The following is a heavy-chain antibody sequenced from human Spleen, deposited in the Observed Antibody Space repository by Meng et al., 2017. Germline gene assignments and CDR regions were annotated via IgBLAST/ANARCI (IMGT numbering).Heavy chain of an antibody. CDR3: ARGSLRDRSLCDY. J-gene: IGHJ4*02. V-gene: IGHV3-11*01. CDR1: GFTFSDYY. Sequence: GESLKISCAASGFTFSDYYMSWIRQATGKGLEWISYISGSGRTIYYADPVKGRFTISRDKNTLYLQMNSLRGEDTAVYFCARGSLRDRSLCDYWGQGTLVTVSS. CDR2: ISGSGRTI. D-gene: IGHD1-14*01.